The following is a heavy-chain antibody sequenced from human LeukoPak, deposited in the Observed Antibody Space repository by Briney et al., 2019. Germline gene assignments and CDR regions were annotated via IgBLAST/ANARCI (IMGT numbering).Heavy chain of an antibody. J-gene: IGHJ6*02. D-gene: IGHD4-23*01. V-gene: IGHV4-39*02. CDR1: GGSISSISSNNYH. CDR2: IYYSGST. Sequence: ASETLSLTCIVSGGSISSISSNNYHWGWIRQPPGKGLEWIGSIYYSGSTYYNPSLKSRVTISVDTSKNQFSLKLSSVTAADTALYYCAREMGVVTAHGIDVWGQGTTVTVSS. CDR3: AREMGVVTAHGIDV.